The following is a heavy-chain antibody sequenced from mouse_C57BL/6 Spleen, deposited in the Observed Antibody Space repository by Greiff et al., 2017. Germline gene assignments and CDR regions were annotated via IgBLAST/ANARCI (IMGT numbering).Heavy chain of an antibody. CDR3: TRVYSSSYSGYFDV. Sequence: EVKLVESGEGLVKPGGSLKLSCAASGFTFSSYAMSWVRQTPEKRLEWVAYISSGGDDNYYADTVKGRFTISRDNARNTLYLQMSSLKSEDTAMYYCTRVYSSSYSGYFDVWGTGTTVTVSS. D-gene: IGHD1-1*01. V-gene: IGHV5-9-1*02. CDR1: GFTFSSYA. J-gene: IGHJ1*03. CDR2: ISSGGDDN.